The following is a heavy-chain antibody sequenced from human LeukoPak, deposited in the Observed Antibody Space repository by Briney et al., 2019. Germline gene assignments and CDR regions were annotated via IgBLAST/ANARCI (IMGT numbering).Heavy chain of an antibody. CDR1: AFIFDNYA. D-gene: IGHD4-17*01. V-gene: IGHV3-23*01. J-gene: IGHJ4*02. CDR3: AKNLRADYGDMNDY. Sequence: GGTLRLSCAASAFIFDNYAMTWVRQAPGKGLQWVSTITASSATTYYADSAKGRFTISRDNSNNTVYLQLNSLRAEDTAIYYCAKNLRADYGDMNDYWGRGTLVTVSS. CDR2: ITASSATT.